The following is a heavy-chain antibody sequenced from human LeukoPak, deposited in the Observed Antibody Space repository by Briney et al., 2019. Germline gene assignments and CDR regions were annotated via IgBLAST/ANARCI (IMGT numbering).Heavy chain of an antibody. CDR2: ISSTSIYI. CDR1: GFTFSPYT. J-gene: IGHJ5*02. D-gene: IGHD6-19*01. CDR3: AKDREYSSGCNWFDP. V-gene: IGHV3-21*04. Sequence: PGGSLRLSCAASGFTFSPYTMNWVRQAPGKGLEWVSSISSTSIYIQYADSLKGRFTTSRDNARNSLYLQMDSLRAEDTAVYYCAKDREYSSGCNWFDPWGQGTLVTVSS.